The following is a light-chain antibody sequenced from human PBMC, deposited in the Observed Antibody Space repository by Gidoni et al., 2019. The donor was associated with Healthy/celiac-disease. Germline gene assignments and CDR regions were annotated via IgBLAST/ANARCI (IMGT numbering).Light chain of an antibody. CDR2: DVS. V-gene: IGLV2-14*03. Sequence: QSALTQPAPVSGSPGQSITIPCTGTSSDVGGYNYVSWNQQHPGKAPKLMIYDVSNRPSGVSKRFSGSKSGNTASLTISGLKAEDEADYYCSSYTSSSTYVFGTGTKVTVL. CDR1: SSDVGGYNY. J-gene: IGLJ1*01. CDR3: SSYTSSSTYV.